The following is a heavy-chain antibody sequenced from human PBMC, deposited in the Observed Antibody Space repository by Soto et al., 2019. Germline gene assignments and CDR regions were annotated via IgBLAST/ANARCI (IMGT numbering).Heavy chain of an antibody. CDR1: GFTFDDYA. J-gene: IGHJ4*02. V-gene: IGHV3-9*01. CDR3: ARGGPDGFCSGGRCYFDS. D-gene: IGHD2-15*01. CDR2: ISWNSNIV. Sequence: DVHLVESGGGLVQPGRSLRLSCAASGFTFDDYAMYWVRRVPGKGLEWVSSISWNSNIVGYVDSVKGRFTISRDNAKNSLYLQMNSLRPEDTALNYCARGGPDGFCSGGRCYFDSWGQGTLVTVSS.